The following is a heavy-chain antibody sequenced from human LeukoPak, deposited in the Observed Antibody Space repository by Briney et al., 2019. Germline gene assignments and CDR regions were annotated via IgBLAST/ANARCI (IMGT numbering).Heavy chain of an antibody. V-gene: IGHV3-33*01. CDR3: AREFYRDFWSGYYTTLDY. D-gene: IGHD3-3*01. CDR1: GFTFSSYG. CDR2: IWYDGSNK. J-gene: IGHJ4*02. Sequence: GGSLRLSCAASGFTFSSYGMHWVRQAPGKGLEWVAVIWYDGSNKYYADSVKGRFTISRDNSKNTLYLQMNSLRAEDTAVYYCAREFYRDFWSGYYTTLDYWGQGTLVTVSS.